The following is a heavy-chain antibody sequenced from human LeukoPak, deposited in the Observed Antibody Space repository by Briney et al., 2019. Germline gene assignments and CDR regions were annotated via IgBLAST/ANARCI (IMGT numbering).Heavy chain of an antibody. CDR3: AKLSSRSGTFDY. CDR1: GFTFSSYA. D-gene: IGHD6-13*01. Sequence: GGSLRLSCAASGFTFSSYAMSWVRQAPGKGLEWVSAISGSGCSTYYADSVKGRFTISRDNSKNTLYLQMNSLRAEDTAVYYCAKLSSRSGTFDYWGQPTLVTVSS. V-gene: IGHV3-23*01. J-gene: IGHJ4*02. CDR2: ISGSGCST.